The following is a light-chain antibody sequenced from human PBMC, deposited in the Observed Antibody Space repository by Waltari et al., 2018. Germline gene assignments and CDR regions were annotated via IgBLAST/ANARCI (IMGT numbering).Light chain of an antibody. CDR2: DVS. J-gene: IGLJ2*01. V-gene: IGLV2-14*03. CDR3: SSYASSTVV. CDR1: SSDVGGYNY. Sequence: QSALTQPASASGSPGQSITISCTGTSSDVGGYNYVSWYQQHPGKAPKPMIYDVSNRPSGVSNRFSGSKSGNTASLTISGLQAEDEADYYCSSYASSTVVFGGGTKLTVL.